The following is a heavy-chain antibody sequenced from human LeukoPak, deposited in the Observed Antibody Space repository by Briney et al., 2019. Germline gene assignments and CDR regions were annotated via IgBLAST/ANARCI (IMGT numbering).Heavy chain of an antibody. V-gene: IGHV4-59*01. J-gene: IGHJ4*02. CDR3: ARAKVRGVTYAPFDY. Sequence: ETLSLTCTVSGRSISIYYWSWIRQPPGKGLEWIGYIYYSGSTNYNPSLKSRVTISVDTSKNQFSLKLSSVTAADTAVYYCARAKVRGVTYAPFDYWGQGTLVTVSS. CDR2: IYYSGST. D-gene: IGHD3-10*01. CDR1: GRSISIYY.